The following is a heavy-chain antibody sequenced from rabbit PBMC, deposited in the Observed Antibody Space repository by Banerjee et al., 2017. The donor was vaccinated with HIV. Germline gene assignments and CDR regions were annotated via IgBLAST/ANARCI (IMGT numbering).Heavy chain of an antibody. D-gene: IGHD1-1*01. J-gene: IGHJ4*01. V-gene: IGHV1S40*01. CDR3: GRETRYSNFNL. CDR2: IYVGSSGSS. CDR1: GLDFSSNYN. Sequence: QSLEESGGDLVKPEGSLTLTCTASGLDFSSNYNMCWVHQAPGKGLEWIACIYVGSSGSSDYASWAKGRFTISKTSSTTVTLQMTSLTAADTATYFCGRETRYSNFNLWGPGTLVTVS.